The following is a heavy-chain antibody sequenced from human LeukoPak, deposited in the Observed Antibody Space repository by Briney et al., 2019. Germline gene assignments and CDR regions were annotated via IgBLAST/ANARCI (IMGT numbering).Heavy chain of an antibody. CDR3: ARGGSSWFVYFDY. D-gene: IGHD6-13*01. CDR1: GGSISSGSYY. Sequence: SETLSLTCTVSGGSISSGSYYWSWIRQPAGKGLEWIGRIYTSGSTNYNPSLKSRVTISVDTSKNQFSLKLSSVTAADTAVYYCARGGSSWFVYFDYWGQGTLVTVSS. CDR2: IYTSGST. V-gene: IGHV4-61*02. J-gene: IGHJ4*02.